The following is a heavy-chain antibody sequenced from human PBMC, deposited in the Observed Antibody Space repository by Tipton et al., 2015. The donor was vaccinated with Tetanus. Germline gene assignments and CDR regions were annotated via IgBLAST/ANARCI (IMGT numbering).Heavy chain of an antibody. J-gene: IGHJ6*02. V-gene: IGHV1-8*02. CDR2: MNPNSGNT. CDR3: ARGRYYYGSGNRGMDV. Sequence: QSGPEVKKPGASVKVSCKASGYTFTSYGINWVRQATGQGLEWMGWMNPNSGNTGYAQKFQGRVTMTRNTSISTAYMELSSLRSEDTAVYYCARGRYYYGSGNRGMDVWGQGTTVTVSS. CDR1: GYTFTSYG. D-gene: IGHD3-10*01.